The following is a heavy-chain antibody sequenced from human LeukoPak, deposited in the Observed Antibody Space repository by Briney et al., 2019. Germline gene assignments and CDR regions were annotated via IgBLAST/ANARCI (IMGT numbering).Heavy chain of an antibody. J-gene: IGHJ4*02. Sequence: GGSLRLSCAASGFTFSRYWMSWVRQAPGKGLEWVAVISYDGSNKYYADSVKGRFTISRDNSKNTLYLQMNSLRAEDTAVYYCAKVGDSSGYYPDYWGQGTLVTVSS. D-gene: IGHD3-22*01. V-gene: IGHV3-30*18. CDR2: ISYDGSNK. CDR3: AKVGDSSGYYPDY. CDR1: GFTFSRYW.